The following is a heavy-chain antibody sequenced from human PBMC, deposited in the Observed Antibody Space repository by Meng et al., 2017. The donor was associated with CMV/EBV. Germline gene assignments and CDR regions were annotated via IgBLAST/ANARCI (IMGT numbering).Heavy chain of an antibody. CDR3: AHRGRIAAAGTDWFDP. D-gene: IGHD6-13*01. CDR1: GFSLSTSGGG. V-gene: IGHV2-5*02. Sequence: QIPLKESGPTLVKPPQTLPLTCTFAGFSLSTSGGGVGWIRQPPGKALEWLALIYWDDDKRYSPSLKSRLTITKDTSKNQVVLTMTNMDPVDTATYYCAHRGRIAAAGTDWFDPWGQGTLVTVSS. J-gene: IGHJ5*02. CDR2: IYWDDDK.